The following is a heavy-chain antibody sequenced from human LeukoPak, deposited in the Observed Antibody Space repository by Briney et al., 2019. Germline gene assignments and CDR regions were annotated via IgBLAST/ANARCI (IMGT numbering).Heavy chain of an antibody. J-gene: IGHJ4*02. V-gene: IGHV4-34*01. Sequence: SETLSLTCAVYGGSFSDYYWSWIRQPPGKGLEWIGEINHSGSTNYNPSLKSRVTISIDTSKNHFSLRLSSVTAADTAVYYCAREGYSSGPYYFDYWGQGTLVTVSS. CDR1: GGSFSDYY. CDR3: AREGYSSGPYYFDY. CDR2: INHSGST. D-gene: IGHD5-18*01.